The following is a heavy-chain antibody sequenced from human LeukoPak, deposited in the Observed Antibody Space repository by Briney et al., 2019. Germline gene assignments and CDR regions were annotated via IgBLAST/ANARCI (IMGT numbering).Heavy chain of an antibody. Sequence: SETLSLTCAVYGGSFSGYYWSWIRQHPGKGLEWIGEINHSGSTNYNPSLKSRVTISVDTSKNQFSLKLSSVTAADTAVYYCARGRKPSWYYYYGMDVWGQGTTVTVSS. V-gene: IGHV4-34*01. CDR3: ARGRKPSWYYYYGMDV. CDR1: GGSFSGYY. J-gene: IGHJ6*02. CDR2: INHSGST. D-gene: IGHD1-14*01.